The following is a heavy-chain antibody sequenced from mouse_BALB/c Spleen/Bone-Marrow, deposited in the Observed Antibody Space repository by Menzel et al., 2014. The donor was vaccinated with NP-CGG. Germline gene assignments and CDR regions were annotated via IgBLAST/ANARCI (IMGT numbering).Heavy chain of an antibody. V-gene: IGHV7-3*02. D-gene: IGHD1-2*01. Sequence: EVQGVESGGGLVQPGGSLGLSCATSGFTFTDYYMSWVRQPPGKALEWLGFIRNKANGYTTEYSASVKGRFTISRDNSQSILYLQMNTLRAEDSATYYCARDNYYGYHWYFDVWGAGTTVTVSS. CDR2: IRNKANGYTT. J-gene: IGHJ1*01. CDR1: GFTFTDYY. CDR3: ARDNYYGYHWYFDV.